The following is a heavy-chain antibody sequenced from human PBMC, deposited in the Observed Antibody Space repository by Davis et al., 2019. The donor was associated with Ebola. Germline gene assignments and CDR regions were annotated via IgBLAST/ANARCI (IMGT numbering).Heavy chain of an antibody. CDR3: ARESGSYYPYYFDY. D-gene: IGHD1-26*01. Sequence: SVQVSCKASGYTFTSYYMHWVRQAPGQGLEWMGGIIPIFGTANYAQKFQGRVTITADESTSTAYMELSSLRAEDTAVYYCARESGSYYPYYFDYWGQGTLVTVSS. V-gene: IGHV1-69*13. CDR1: GYTFTSYY. CDR2: IIPIFGTA. J-gene: IGHJ4*02.